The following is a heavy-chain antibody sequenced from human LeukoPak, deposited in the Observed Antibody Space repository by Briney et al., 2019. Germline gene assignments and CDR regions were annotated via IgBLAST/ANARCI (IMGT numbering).Heavy chain of an antibody. CDR2: IYYSGST. Sequence: SETLSLTCTVSGGSISSSSYYWGWIRQPPGKGLEWIGSIYYSGSTYYNPSLESRVTLSIDTSRHQFSLKLNSVTAADTAVYYCARGWLALFDYWGQGTLVTVSS. J-gene: IGHJ4*02. D-gene: IGHD5-24*01. CDR3: ARGWLALFDY. V-gene: IGHV4-39*01. CDR1: GGSISSSSYY.